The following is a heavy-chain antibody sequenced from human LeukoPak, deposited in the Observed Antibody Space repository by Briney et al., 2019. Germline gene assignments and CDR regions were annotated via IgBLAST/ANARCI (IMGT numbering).Heavy chain of an antibody. CDR3: ARDRNYYGSGSHQQFDY. J-gene: IGHJ4*02. Sequence: SVKVSCKASGGTFSNYAISWVRQAPGQGLEWMGGIIPIFGTANYAQKFQGRVTITADESTSTAYMDLSSLRSEDTAVYYCARDRNYYGSGSHQQFDYWGQGTLVTVSS. D-gene: IGHD3-10*01. CDR1: GGTFSNYA. CDR2: IIPIFGTA. V-gene: IGHV1-69*13.